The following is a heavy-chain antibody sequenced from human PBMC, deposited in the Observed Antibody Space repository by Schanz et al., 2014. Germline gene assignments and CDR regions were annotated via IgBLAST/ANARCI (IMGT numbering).Heavy chain of an antibody. V-gene: IGHV1-18*01. D-gene: IGHD3-9*01. CDR3: AKAEYDILTDSYSRLDP. J-gene: IGHJ5*02. CDR2: INTGSGDT. CDR1: GYTFTSYG. Sequence: QVQLVQSGAEVKKPGASVKVSCKASGYTFTSYGISWVRQAPGQRLEWMGWINTGSGDTKYSQNFQGRVTITRDTSASTAYMELRSLRSDDTAVYYCAKAEYDILTDSYSRLDPWGQGTLVTVSS.